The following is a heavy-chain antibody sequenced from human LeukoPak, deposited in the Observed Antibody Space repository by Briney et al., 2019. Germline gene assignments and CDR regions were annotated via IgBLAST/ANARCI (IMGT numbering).Heavy chain of an antibody. D-gene: IGHD2-2*01. J-gene: IGHJ6*03. Sequence: SETLSLTCTVSGGSISSYYWSWIRQPAEKGLEWIGRIYSSGSTNYNPSLKSRVTMLVDTSKNQFSLKLSSVTAADTAVYYCAREDCSSTSCYYYYYYYMDVWGKGTTVTVSS. CDR1: GGSISSYY. CDR2: IYSSGST. V-gene: IGHV4-4*07. CDR3: AREDCSSTSCYYYYYYYMDV.